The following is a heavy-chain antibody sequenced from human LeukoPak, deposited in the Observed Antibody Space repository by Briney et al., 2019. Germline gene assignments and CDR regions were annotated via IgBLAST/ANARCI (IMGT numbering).Heavy chain of an antibody. CDR2: TLWNSGYI. D-gene: IGHD6-19*01. Sequence: PGGSLRLSCAVSTSTPDNYSMHWVRQAPGKGLEWHSITLWNSGYIGYGDSVKGRFTIARDIDKKSLDLQMNSLRAEDTAFYYCAKVRGTYSSGYFFDYWGQGTLVTVSS. CDR1: TSTPDNYS. V-gene: IGHV3-9*02. J-gene: IGHJ4*02. CDR3: AKVRGTYSSGYFFDY.